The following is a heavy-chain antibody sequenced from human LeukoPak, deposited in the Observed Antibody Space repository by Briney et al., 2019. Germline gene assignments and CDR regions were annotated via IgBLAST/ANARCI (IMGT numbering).Heavy chain of an antibody. J-gene: IGHJ6*03. CDR1: GFTFSSNG. Sequence: GGSLRLSCAASGFTFSSNGMNWVRQAPGKGLEWVSAISGRGGTTYYADSVRGRSTISRDNAKNTLYLQMSSLRAEDTAVYYCAKRRGLELLYYYYMDVWGKGTTVTVSS. V-gene: IGHV3-23*01. CDR2: ISGRGGTT. D-gene: IGHD1-7*01. CDR3: AKRRGLELLYYYYMDV.